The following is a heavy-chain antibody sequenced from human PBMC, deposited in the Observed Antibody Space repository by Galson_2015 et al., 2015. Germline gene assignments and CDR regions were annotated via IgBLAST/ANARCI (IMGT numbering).Heavy chain of an antibody. Sequence: SLRLSCAASGFTFNNYGMSWVRQAPGKGLEWVSDISGGGDRTYYADSVKGRVTISRDNSKKTLYMQMNRLRVEDTAIYYCAKRGLRYYYMDVWGKGTTVTVSS. CDR3: AKRGLRYYYMDV. V-gene: IGHV3-23*01. D-gene: IGHD3-10*01. CDR1: GFTFNNYG. J-gene: IGHJ6*03. CDR2: ISGGGDRT.